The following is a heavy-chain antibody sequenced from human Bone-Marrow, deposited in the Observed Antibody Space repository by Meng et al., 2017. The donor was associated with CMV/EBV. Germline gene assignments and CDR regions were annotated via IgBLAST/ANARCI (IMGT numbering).Heavy chain of an antibody. V-gene: IGHV4-4*07. Sequence: VLLEEACPGVVQPSQPLFLACTVSGGSIRSYYWSWIRQPVGNGLEWMRLIYTSGSTNYNPSFKSRVTMSVDTSKNQFSLKLSSVPAADTAVYYCARYDVSLYTSSSWYFDYWGQGTLVTVSS. D-gene: IGHD6-13*01. CDR2: IYTSGST. CDR3: ARYDVSLYTSSSWYFDY. J-gene: IGHJ4*02. CDR1: GGSIRSYY.